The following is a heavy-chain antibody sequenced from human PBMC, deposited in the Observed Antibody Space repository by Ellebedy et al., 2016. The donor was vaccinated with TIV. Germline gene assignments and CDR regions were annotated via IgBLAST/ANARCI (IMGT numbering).Heavy chain of an antibody. CDR2: IWYDGSNK. D-gene: IGHD6-19*01. CDR1: GLAFSTYA. Sequence: GESLKISCTVSGLAFSTYAMHWVRQAPGKGLEWVAVIWYDGSNKYYADSVKGRFTISRDNSKNTLYLQMNSLRAEDTAVYYCARDQGSGWGAFDYWGQGTLVTVSS. V-gene: IGHV3-33*08. J-gene: IGHJ4*02. CDR3: ARDQGSGWGAFDY.